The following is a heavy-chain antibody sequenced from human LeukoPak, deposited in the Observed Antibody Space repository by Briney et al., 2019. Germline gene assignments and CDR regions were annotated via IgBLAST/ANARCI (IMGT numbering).Heavy chain of an antibody. V-gene: IGHV3-74*03. J-gene: IGHJ4*02. D-gene: IGHD4-23*01. CDR2: INSDGSTT. CDR1: GFSFSGSW. Sequence: GGALRLSCAASGFSFSGSWMHWVRQAPAKGLVWVSRINSDGSTTTYADSVQGRFTISRDNAKNTLYLQMNSLRAEDTAVYYCIRGLGGGSDYWGLGTLVTVTS. CDR3: IRGLGGGSDY.